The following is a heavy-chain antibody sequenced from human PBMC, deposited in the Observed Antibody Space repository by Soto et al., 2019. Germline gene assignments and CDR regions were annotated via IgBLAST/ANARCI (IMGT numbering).Heavy chain of an antibody. V-gene: IGHV1-2*02. Sequence: ASVKVSCTASGYTFTGYYMHWVRQAPGQGLEWMGWINPNSGGTNYAQKFQGRVTMTRDTSISTAYMELSRLRSDDTAVYYCARVGAAYYYYGMDVWGQGTTVTVSS. D-gene: IGHD3-3*01. CDR1: GYTFTGYY. J-gene: IGHJ6*02. CDR3: ARVGAAYYYYGMDV. CDR2: INPNSGGT.